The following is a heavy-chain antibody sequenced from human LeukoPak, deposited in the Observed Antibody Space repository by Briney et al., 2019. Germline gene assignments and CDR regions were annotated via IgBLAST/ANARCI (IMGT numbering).Heavy chain of an antibody. J-gene: IGHJ5*02. Sequence: ASVKVSCKASGYAFTTNGISWVRQAPGQGLEWMGWINPNSGGTNYAQKFQGRVTMTRDTSISTAYMELSRLRSDDTAVYYCARAGVLRFLEWFRKYNWFDPWGQGTLVTVSS. CDR2: INPNSGGT. CDR1: GYAFTTNG. D-gene: IGHD3-3*01. CDR3: ARAGVLRFLEWFRKYNWFDP. V-gene: IGHV1-2*02.